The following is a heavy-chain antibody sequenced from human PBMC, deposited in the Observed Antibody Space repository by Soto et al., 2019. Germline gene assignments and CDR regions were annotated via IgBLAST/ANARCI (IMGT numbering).Heavy chain of an antibody. CDR3: ARVVIAARPKDYYYYGMDV. CDR2: IIPIFGTA. Sequence: SGEVSCKSSGGTFISYAIGLVLQGPVQVLEWMGGIIPIFGTANYAQKFQGRVTITADESTSTAYMELSSLRSEDTAVYYCARVVIAARPKDYYYYGMDVWGQGTTVTVSS. D-gene: IGHD6-6*01. V-gene: IGHV1-69*13. CDR1: GGTFISYA. J-gene: IGHJ6*02.